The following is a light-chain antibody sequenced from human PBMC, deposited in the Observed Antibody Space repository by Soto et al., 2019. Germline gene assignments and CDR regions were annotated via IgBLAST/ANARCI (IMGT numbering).Light chain of an antibody. Sequence: EIVMTQSPATLSVSPGERATLSCRASQSVSNNLAWYQKKPGQAPRLLIYGASTRATGIPARCSGGGSGTEFTLTISSLQYEDFAVYYWQQYNNWWTFGQGTRVEIK. CDR3: QQYNNWWT. V-gene: IGKV3-15*01. J-gene: IGKJ1*01. CDR2: GAS. CDR1: QSVSNN.